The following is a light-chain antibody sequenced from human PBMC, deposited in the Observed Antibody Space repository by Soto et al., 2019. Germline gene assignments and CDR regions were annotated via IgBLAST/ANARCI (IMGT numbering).Light chain of an antibody. V-gene: IGLV2-23*01. CDR2: EGN. Sequence: QSALTQPASESGSPGQSITISCTGTSSDVGTYNLVSWYQHHPGKAPKLMIYEGNRRPSGVSNRFSGSKSGNTASLTISGLQAEDEGDYYCASYAGSNSYVFGSGTKVTVL. CDR3: ASYAGSNSYV. J-gene: IGLJ1*01. CDR1: SSDVGTYNL.